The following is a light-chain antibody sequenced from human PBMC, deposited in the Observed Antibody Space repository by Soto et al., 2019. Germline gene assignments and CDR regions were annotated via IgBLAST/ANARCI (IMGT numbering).Light chain of an antibody. CDR3: QQANSFPLT. Sequence: EIVFTQSPGTLSLSPGERATLSCRASQSVSSSYLAWYQQKPGQAPRILIYGASSRDTGIPDRFSGSGSGTDFTLTISRLQPEDFETYYCQQANSFPLTFGGGTKVDIK. CDR1: QSVSSSY. CDR2: GAS. J-gene: IGKJ4*01. V-gene: IGKV3-20*01.